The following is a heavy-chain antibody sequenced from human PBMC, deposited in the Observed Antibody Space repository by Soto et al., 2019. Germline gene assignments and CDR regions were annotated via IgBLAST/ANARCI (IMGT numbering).Heavy chain of an antibody. V-gene: IGHV5-51*01. J-gene: IGHJ4*02. CDR3: ARQLYSSSWYN. CDR2: IYPSDSDT. D-gene: IGHD6-13*01. CDR1: GYSFTSYW. Sequence: PGESLKISCESSGYSFTSYWIAWVRQMPGKGLEWMGIIYPSDSDTRYSPSFQGQVTISVDKSISTAYLQWSSLKASDTAMYYCARQLYSSSWYNWGQGTRVTVSS.